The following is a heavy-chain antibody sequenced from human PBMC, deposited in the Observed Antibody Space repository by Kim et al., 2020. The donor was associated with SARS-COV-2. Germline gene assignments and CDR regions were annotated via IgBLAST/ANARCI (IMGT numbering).Heavy chain of an antibody. D-gene: IGHD2-8*01. CDR2: ST. Sequence: STNYNRALKSRVTISVDTSKNLLALKLTSVTAAATAVYYCARANDFLFDYWGQGTLVTVSS. J-gene: IGHJ4*02. CDR3: ARANDFLFDY. V-gene: IGHV4-59*01.